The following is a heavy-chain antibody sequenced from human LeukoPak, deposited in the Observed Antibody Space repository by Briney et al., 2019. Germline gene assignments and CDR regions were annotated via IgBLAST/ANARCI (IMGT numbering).Heavy chain of an antibody. CDR2: ISSSGSTI. D-gene: IGHD6-19*01. CDR3: AKDVSSGWYSYYMDV. J-gene: IGHJ6*03. CDR1: GFTFSSYE. V-gene: IGHV3-48*03. Sequence: GGSLRLSCAASGFTFSSYEMNWVRQAPGKGLEWVSYISSSGSTIYYADSVKGRFTISRDNAKNSLYLQMNSLRAEDTAVYYRAKDVSSGWYSYYMDVWGKGTTVTISS.